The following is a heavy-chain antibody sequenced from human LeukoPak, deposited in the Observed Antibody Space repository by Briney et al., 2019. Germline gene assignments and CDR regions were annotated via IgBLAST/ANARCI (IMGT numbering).Heavy chain of an antibody. J-gene: IGHJ4*02. CDR1: GFTFSSYA. CDR3: AKLPTMIVVVLTHFDY. D-gene: IGHD3-22*01. V-gene: IGHV3-23*01. CDR2: ISGSGGST. Sequence: AGGSLRLSCAASGFTFSSYAMSWVRQAPGKGLEWVSAISGSGGSTYYADSVKGRFTISRDNSKNTPYLQMNSLRAEDTAVYYCAKLPTMIVVVLTHFDYWGQGTLVTVSS.